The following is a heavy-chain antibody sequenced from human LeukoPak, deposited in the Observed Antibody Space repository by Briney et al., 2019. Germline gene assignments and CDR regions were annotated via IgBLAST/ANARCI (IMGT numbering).Heavy chain of an antibody. CDR1: GYSFTSYW. J-gene: IGHJ4*02. CDR2: IYPGDSDT. V-gene: IGHV5-51*01. CDR3: ARHVRNVRGLTGFDY. Sequence: GESLQISCKGSGYSFTSYWIGWVRQMPGKGLEWMGIIYPGDSDTRYSPSFQGQVTISADKSISTAYLQWSSLKASDTAMYYCARHVRNVRGLTGFDYWGQGTLVTVSS. D-gene: IGHD3-10*02.